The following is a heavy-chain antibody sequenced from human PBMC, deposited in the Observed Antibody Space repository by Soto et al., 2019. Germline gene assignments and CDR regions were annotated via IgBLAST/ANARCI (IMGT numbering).Heavy chain of an antibody. CDR2: INPSGGST. CDR1: GSPFTSYY. D-gene: IGHD3-10*01. Sequence: XSVKVACKASGSPFTSYYMHWGRQAPGQGLEWMGIINPSGGSTSYAQKFQGRVTMTRDTSTSTVYMELSSLRSEDTAVYYCASDFGDAKYCDYWGQRTRVTVSS. CDR3: ASDFGDAKYCDY. V-gene: IGHV1-46*01. J-gene: IGHJ4*02.